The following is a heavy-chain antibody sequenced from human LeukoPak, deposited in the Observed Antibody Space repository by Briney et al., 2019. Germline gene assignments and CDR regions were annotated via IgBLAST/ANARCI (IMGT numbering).Heavy chain of an antibody. V-gene: IGHV1-18*01. CDR2: ISGYNGNT. CDR3: ASGREGYNPSDF. Sequence: GASVKVSCKASGYSSPSYGVSWVRQAPGQGLEWMGWISGYNGNTNYEQKYQGRVTLTTDTSTSTAYMELRYLRSDDTAVYYCASGREGYNPSDFWGQGTLVTVSS. D-gene: IGHD5-24*01. J-gene: IGHJ4*02. CDR1: GYSSPSYG.